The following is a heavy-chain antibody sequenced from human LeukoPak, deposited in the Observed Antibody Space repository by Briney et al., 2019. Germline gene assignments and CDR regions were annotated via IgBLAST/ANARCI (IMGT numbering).Heavy chain of an antibody. D-gene: IGHD3-9*01. Sequence: SETLSLTCTVSGGSISSGDYYWSWIRQPAGKGLEWIGRIYTSGSTNYNPSLKSRVTMSVDTSKNQFSLKLSSVTAADTAVYYCARTYYDILTGPRGGTRKNWYFDLWGRGTLVTVSS. CDR2: IYTSGST. CDR3: ARTYYDILTGPRGGTRKNWYFDL. J-gene: IGHJ2*01. CDR1: GGSISSGDYY. V-gene: IGHV4-61*02.